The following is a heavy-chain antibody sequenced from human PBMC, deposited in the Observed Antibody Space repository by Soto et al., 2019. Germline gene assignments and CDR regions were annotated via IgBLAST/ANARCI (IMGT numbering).Heavy chain of an antibody. Sequence: QMQLVESGGGVVQPGRSLRLSCVASGFTFNRYGMHWVRQAPGKGLEWVALISFDGSDKFYLDSVKGRFTLSRDNSKNTMFLQMNNLRSEDTALYYCAKDRTTRTQGLIYGLDVWGQGTTVTV. CDR1: GFTFNRYG. J-gene: IGHJ6*01. V-gene: IGHV3-30*18. CDR3: AKDRTTRTQGLIYGLDV. CDR2: ISFDGSDK. D-gene: IGHD4-4*01.